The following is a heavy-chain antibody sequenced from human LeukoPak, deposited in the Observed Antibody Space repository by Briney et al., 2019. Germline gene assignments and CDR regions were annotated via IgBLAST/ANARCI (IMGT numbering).Heavy chain of an antibody. J-gene: IGHJ4*02. CDR2: INPSGGST. CDR1: GYTFTSYY. V-gene: IGHV1-46*01. Sequence: ASVKVSCKASGYTFTSYYMHWVRQAPGQGLEWMGIINPSGGSTSYAQKFQGRVTMTRDTSTSTVYMELSSLRSGDTAVYYCARDLWSQDYDILTGYLHWGQGTLVTVSS. CDR3: ARDLWSQDYDILTGYLH. D-gene: IGHD3-9*01.